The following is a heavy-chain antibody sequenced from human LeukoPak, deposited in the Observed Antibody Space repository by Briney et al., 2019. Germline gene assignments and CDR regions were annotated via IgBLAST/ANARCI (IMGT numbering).Heavy chain of an antibody. J-gene: IGHJ5*02. D-gene: IGHD6-13*01. CDR3: ARPLYKSRDWFDP. V-gene: IGHV4-39*01. CDR1: GGSISNNIYY. Sequence: SETLSLTCTVSGGSISNNIYYWAWIRQPPGKGLEWIVSIYFNGGNTYYNPSLNTRSTISIDTSKNQFSLNLRSVTAADTAVYYCARPLYKSRDWFDPWGQGTLVTVSS. CDR2: IYFNGGNT.